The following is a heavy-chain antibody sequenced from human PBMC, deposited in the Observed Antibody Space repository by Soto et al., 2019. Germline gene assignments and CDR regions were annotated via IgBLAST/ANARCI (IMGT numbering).Heavy chain of an antibody. CDR2: ISGSGGST. CDR1: GFTFSSYA. Sequence: GGSLRLSCAASGFTFSSYAMSWVRQAPGKGLEWVSAISGSGGSTYYADSVKGRFTISRDNSKNTLYLQMNSLRAEDTAVYYCAKVVRLLEWLDGRFDYWGQGTLVTVSS. V-gene: IGHV3-23*01. CDR3: AKVVRLLEWLDGRFDY. D-gene: IGHD3-3*01. J-gene: IGHJ4*02.